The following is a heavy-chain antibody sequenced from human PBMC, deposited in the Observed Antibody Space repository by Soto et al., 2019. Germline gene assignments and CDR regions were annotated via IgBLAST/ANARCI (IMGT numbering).Heavy chain of an antibody. J-gene: IGHJ4*02. D-gene: IGHD6-19*01. Sequence: GGSLRLSCAASGFTFSNYWMYWVRQAAGKGLVWVSGINSDGSTTGYGDSVKGRFTISRDNAKNTLYLQMNTLRVEDTAVYYCARDRSGPADYWGQGTLVTVSS. V-gene: IGHV3-74*01. CDR2: INSDGSTT. CDR1: GFTFSNYW. CDR3: ARDRSGPADY.